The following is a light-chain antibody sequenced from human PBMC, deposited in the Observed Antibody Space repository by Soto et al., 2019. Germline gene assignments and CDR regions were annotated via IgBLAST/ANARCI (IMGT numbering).Light chain of an antibody. CDR2: DAS. CDR3: QQRGNWPLT. CDR1: QNVGSY. J-gene: IGKJ4*01. Sequence: EIVLTQSPATLSLSPGERATLSCMASQNVGSYLAWYQQKPGQAPRLLIYDASNRATGIPARFSGSGSGTAFTLTVTSLEPEDFAVYYCQQRGNWPLTFGGGTKLEIK. V-gene: IGKV3-11*01.